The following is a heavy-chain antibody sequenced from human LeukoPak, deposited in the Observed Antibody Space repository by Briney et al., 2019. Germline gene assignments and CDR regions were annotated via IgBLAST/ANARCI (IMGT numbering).Heavy chain of an antibody. J-gene: IGHJ6*02. CDR1: GGSISSYY. V-gene: IGHV4-59*01. CDR3: ARSYGVAGGYFDWSNYGMDA. D-gene: IGHD3-9*01. CDR2: IYYSGST. Sequence: SETLSLTCTVSGGSISSYYWSWIRQPPGKGLEWIGYIYYSGSTNYNPSLKSRVTISVDTSKNQFSLKLSSVTAADTAVYYCARSYGVAGGYFDWSNYGMDAWGQGTTVTVSS.